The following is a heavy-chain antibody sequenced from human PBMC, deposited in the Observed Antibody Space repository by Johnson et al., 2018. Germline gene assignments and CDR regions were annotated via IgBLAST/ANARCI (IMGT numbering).Heavy chain of an antibody. J-gene: IGHJ3*02. Sequence: QVQLVQSGGGVVQPGRSLRLSCAASGFTFSSYAMHWVRPAPGKGLEWVAVISYDGSNKYYADSVKGRFTISIDNSKNTLYLQMNSLRAGDTAVYYCAPPRGGAFEIWGQGTMVTVSS. CDR1: GFTFSSYA. CDR2: ISYDGSNK. V-gene: IGHV3-30-3*01. D-gene: IGHD3-10*01. CDR3: APPRGGAFEI.